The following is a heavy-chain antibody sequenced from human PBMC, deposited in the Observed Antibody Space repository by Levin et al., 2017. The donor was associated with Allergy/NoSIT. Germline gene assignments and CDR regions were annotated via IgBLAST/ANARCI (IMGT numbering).Heavy chain of an antibody. Sequence: GGSLRLSCAASGFTISSNYMSWVRQAPGKGLEWVSVIYSGGSTYYADSVKGRFTISRDNSKNTLYLQMNSLRAEDTAVYYCARSKRGSPDYWGQGTLVTVSS. CDR2: IYSGGST. CDR1: GFTISSNY. CDR3: ARSKRGSPDY. V-gene: IGHV3-53*01. D-gene: IGHD1-26*01. J-gene: IGHJ4*02.